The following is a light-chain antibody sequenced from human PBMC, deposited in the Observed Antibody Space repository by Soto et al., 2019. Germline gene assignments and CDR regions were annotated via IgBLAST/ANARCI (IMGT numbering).Light chain of an antibody. CDR3: QQLEA. J-gene: IGKJ1*01. CDR1: QSISSW. V-gene: IGKV1-5*03. CDR2: KAS. Sequence: DIQMTQSPSTLSASVGDRVTITCRASQSISSWLAWYQQKPGKAPKLLIYKASSLESGVPSRFSGSGSGTEFMLTSRSLQPDDFATYYCQQLEAFGQGTKVEIK.